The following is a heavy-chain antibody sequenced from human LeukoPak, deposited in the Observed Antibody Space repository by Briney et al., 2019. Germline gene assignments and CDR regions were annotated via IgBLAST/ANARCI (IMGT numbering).Heavy chain of an antibody. D-gene: IGHD1-26*01. J-gene: IGHJ5*02. CDR3: ARSWVGATAKNWFDP. V-gene: IGHV1-18*01. Sequence: GASVKVSCKASGYTFTSYGISWVRQAPGQGLEWMGWISAYNGNTNYAQKFQGRVTMTRDTSISTAYMELSRLRSDDTAVYYCARSWVGATAKNWFDPWGQGTLVTVSS. CDR1: GYTFTSYG. CDR2: ISAYNGNT.